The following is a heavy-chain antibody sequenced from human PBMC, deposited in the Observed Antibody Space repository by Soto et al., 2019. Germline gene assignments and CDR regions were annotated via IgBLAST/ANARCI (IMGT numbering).Heavy chain of an antibody. J-gene: IGHJ6*02. CDR2: IRSKAYGGTT. Sequence: GGSLSLSCTASGFTFGDYAMSWFRQAPGKGLEWVGFIRSKAYGGTTEYAASVKGRFTISRDDSKSIAYLQMNSLKTEDTAVYYCTRGITMVRGVPYYYDGMDVWGQGTTVTVSS. CDR1: GFTFGDYA. D-gene: IGHD3-10*01. CDR3: TRGITMVRGVPYYYDGMDV. V-gene: IGHV3-49*03.